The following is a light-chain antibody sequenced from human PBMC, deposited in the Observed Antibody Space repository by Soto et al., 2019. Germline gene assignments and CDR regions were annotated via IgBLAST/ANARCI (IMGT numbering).Light chain of an antibody. Sequence: DIQMTQSPSFLSASVGDRVTITCRASQSISSYLNWYQQKPGKAPKLLIYAASSLQSGVPSRFSGSGSGPDFSLTISSLQPEDFAIYYCQQTYSTPVTFGQGTKLEIK. CDR1: QSISSY. V-gene: IGKV1-39*01. CDR2: AAS. J-gene: IGKJ2*01. CDR3: QQTYSTPVT.